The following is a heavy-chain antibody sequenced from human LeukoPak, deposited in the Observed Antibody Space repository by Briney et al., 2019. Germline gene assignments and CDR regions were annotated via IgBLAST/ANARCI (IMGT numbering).Heavy chain of an antibody. D-gene: IGHD2-2*01. J-gene: IGHJ4*02. CDR1: GGSFSGYY. CDR3: ARGSRVVVPAAPFWKY. V-gene: IGHV4-34*01. CDR2: INHSGST. Sequence: SETLSLTCAVYGGSFSGYYWSWIRQPPGKGLEWIGEINHSGSTNYNPSLKSRVTISVDTSKNQFSLKLSSVTAADTAVYYCARGSRVVVPAAPFWKYWGQGTLVTVSS.